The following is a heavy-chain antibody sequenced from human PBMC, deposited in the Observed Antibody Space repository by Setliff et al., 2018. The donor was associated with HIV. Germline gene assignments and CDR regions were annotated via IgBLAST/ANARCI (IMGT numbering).Heavy chain of an antibody. CDR1: GYSISSGYY. CDR2: IYHSGST. J-gene: IGHJ4*02. CDR3: ASPSSGYFDY. Sequence: LSLTCTVSGYSISSGYYWGWIRQPPGKGLEWIGSIYHSGSTYYNPSLKSRVTISVDTSKNQFSLKLSSVTAADTAVYYCASPSSGYFDYWGQGTLVTVSS. V-gene: IGHV4-38-2*02.